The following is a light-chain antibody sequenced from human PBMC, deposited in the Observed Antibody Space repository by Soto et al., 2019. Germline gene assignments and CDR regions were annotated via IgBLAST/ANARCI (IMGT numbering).Light chain of an antibody. CDR3: AAWDDSLNGWV. J-gene: IGLJ3*02. Sequence: QLVLIQPPSASGTPGQRVIISCSGSSSNFGGNTANWYQQFPGTAPKVLIYSNNQRPSGVPDRFSGSKSGTSASLAISGLQSEDEADYYCAAWDDSLNGWVFGGGTKLTVL. CDR2: SNN. V-gene: IGLV1-44*01. CDR1: SSNFGGNT.